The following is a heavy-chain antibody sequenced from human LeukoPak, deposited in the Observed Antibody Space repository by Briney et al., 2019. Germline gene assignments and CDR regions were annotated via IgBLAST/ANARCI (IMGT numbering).Heavy chain of an antibody. V-gene: IGHV4-59*01. J-gene: IGHJ4*02. D-gene: IGHD5-24*01. CDR1: GGSISSYY. CDR2: IYYSGST. CDR3: ARAGWQEETFDY. Sequence: PSETLSLTCTVSGGSISSYYWSWIRQPPGKGLEWIGYIYYSGSTNHNPSLKSRVTISVDTSKNQFSLKLSSVTAADTAVYYCARAGWQEETFDYWGQGTLVTVSS.